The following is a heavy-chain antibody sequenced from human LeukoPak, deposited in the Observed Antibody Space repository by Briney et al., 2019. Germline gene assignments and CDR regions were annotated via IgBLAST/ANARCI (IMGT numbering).Heavy chain of an antibody. CDR2: ISSNGDKT. Sequence: GGSLRLSCAASGFTFRSHAMSWVRLAPGKGLEWVSGISSNGDKTYYADSVKGRFTISRGNSKNTLYLQMNTLRAEDTAVYYCAKDTNCGGDCYFYYFDYWGQGTLVTVSS. V-gene: IGHV3-23*01. J-gene: IGHJ4*02. CDR3: AKDTNCGGDCYFYYFDY. CDR1: GFTFRSHA. D-gene: IGHD2-21*01.